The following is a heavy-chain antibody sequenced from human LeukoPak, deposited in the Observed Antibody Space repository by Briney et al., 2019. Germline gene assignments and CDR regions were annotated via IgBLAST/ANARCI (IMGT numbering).Heavy chain of an antibody. V-gene: IGHV3-7*01. CDR2: IKQEGSEK. Sequence: PGGSLTLPCAASGFTLSRYWMSWVRHAPGKGREWVANIKQEGSEKYYVDSQKGRFTISRNNDKNALYLQMSSRRAEHTAVYYCARDSNWNDAFDIWGQGTMVTVSS. CDR3: ARDSNWNDAFDI. D-gene: IGHD1-20*01. CDR1: GFTLSRYW. J-gene: IGHJ3*02.